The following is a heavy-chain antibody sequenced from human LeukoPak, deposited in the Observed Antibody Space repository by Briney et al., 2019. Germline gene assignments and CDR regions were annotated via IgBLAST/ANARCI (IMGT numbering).Heavy chain of an antibody. CDR1: GFTFSTCA. CDR3: AKDGRYRFWSGPLNY. Sequence: GGSLRLSCAASGFTFSTCAMSWVRQAPGKGLEWVAVISYDGSNKYYADSVKGRFTISRDNSKNTLYLQMNSLRAEDTAVYYCAKDGRYRFWSGPLNYWGQGTLVTVSS. CDR2: ISYDGSNK. V-gene: IGHV3-30*18. D-gene: IGHD3-3*01. J-gene: IGHJ4*02.